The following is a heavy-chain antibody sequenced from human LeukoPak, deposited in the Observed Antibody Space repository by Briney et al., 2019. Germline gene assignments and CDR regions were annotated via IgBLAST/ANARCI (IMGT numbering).Heavy chain of an antibody. Sequence: PGGSLRLSCAASGFTFSSYAMSWVRQAPGKGLQWVSAIGGSGGSTYYADSVKGRFTISRDNSKNTLYLQMNSLRAEDTAVYYCAKALYYDSSGSALDYWGQGTLVTVSS. D-gene: IGHD3-22*01. CDR1: GFTFSSYA. CDR2: IGGSGGST. V-gene: IGHV3-23*01. J-gene: IGHJ4*02. CDR3: AKALYYDSSGSALDY.